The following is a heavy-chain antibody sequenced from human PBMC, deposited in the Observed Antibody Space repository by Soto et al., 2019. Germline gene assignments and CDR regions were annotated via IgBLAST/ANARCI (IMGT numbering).Heavy chain of an antibody. J-gene: IGHJ3*02. V-gene: IGHV4-59*01. CDR1: GGSISSYY. CDR2: IYYSGST. D-gene: IGHD2-8*01. Sequence: SETLSLTCTVSGGSISSYYWSWIRQPPGKGLEWIGYIYYSGSTNYNPSLKSRVTISVDTSKNQFSLKLSSVTAADTAVYYCAKWHYYEVYAIRSGAFDIWGQGTMVTVSS. CDR3: AKWHYYEVYAIRSGAFDI.